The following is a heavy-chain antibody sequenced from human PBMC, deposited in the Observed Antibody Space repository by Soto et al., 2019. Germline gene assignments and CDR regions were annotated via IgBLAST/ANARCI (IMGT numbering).Heavy chain of an antibody. CDR2: IYYSGST. D-gene: IGHD3-22*01. CDR3: GRDNGRENYYDSSGYWYYFDY. V-gene: IGHV4-59*01. J-gene: IGHJ4*02. CDR1: GGSISSYY. Sequence: SETLSLTCTVSGGSISSYYWSWIRQPPGKGLEWIGYIYYSGSTNYNPSLKSRVTISVDTSKNQFSLKLSSVTAADTAVYYCGRDNGRENYYDSSGYWYYFDYWGQGTLVTVSS.